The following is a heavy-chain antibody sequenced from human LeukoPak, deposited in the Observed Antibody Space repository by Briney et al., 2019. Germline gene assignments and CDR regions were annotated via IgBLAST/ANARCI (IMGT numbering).Heavy chain of an antibody. J-gene: IGHJ4*02. V-gene: IGHV1-69*05. CDR3: AIEGAAARPVDY. CDR1: GGTFSSYA. Sequence: ASVKVSRKASGGTFSSYAISWVRQAPGQGLEWMGGIIPIFGTANYAQKFQGRVTITTDESTSTAYMELSSLRSEDTAVYYCAIEGAAARPVDYWGQGTLVTVSS. CDR2: IIPIFGTA. D-gene: IGHD6-6*01.